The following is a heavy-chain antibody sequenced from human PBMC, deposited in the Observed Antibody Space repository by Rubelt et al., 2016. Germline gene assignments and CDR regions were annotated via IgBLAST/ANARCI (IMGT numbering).Heavy chain of an antibody. CDR3: ARRQQLGPFDY. J-gene: IGHJ4*02. D-gene: IGHD6-13*01. CDR1: GGTFSSYA. CDR2: NIPIFGTA. V-gene: IGHV1-69*15. Sequence: QVQLVQSGAEVKKPGSSVKVSCKASGGTFSSYAISWVRPATGQGLEWLGRNIPIFGTATYGQKFQGRDTIIADESTSTSYMELSSLRSEDTAVYYCARRQQLGPFDYWGQGTLVTVSS.